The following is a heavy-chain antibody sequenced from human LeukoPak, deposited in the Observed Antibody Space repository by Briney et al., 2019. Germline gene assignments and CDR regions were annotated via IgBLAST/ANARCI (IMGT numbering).Heavy chain of an antibody. V-gene: IGHV4-38-2*02. CDR3: AREGSCSGGTCLDS. CDR2: ISQSGTT. Sequence: SETLSLTCSVSGYSISSGYYWTWIRQPPGKGLEWIGSISQSGTTFNNPSLKSRITTSVDTSMNQFSLKLTSATAADTAVYYCAREGSCSGGTCLDSWGRGTLVTVSS. J-gene: IGHJ4*02. CDR1: GYSISSGYY. D-gene: IGHD2-15*01.